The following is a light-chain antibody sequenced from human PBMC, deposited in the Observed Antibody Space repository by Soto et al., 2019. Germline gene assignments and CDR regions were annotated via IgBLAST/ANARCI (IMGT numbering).Light chain of an antibody. J-gene: IGLJ1*01. V-gene: IGLV2-14*01. CDR2: EVN. Sequence: QSVLTQPASVSGSPGQSITISCTGTSSDFGGYNYVSWYQQHPGKAPKLVIYEVNNRPAGVSNRFSGSKSGNTASLTISGLQAEDEADYYCSSYTSSTFYVFGTGTKVTVL. CDR1: SSDFGGYNY. CDR3: SSYTSSTFYV.